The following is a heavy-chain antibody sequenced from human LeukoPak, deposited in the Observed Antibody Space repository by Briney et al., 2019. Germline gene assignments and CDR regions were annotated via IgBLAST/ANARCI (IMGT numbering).Heavy chain of an antibody. Sequence: PSQTLSLTCTVSGGSISSGSYYWSWIRQPPGKGLEWIGSIYHSGSTYYNPSLKSRVTISVDTSKNQFSLKLSSVTAADTAVYYCARLKSAAGNYYSDYWGQGTLVTVSS. J-gene: IGHJ4*02. CDR3: ARLKSAAGNYYSDY. D-gene: IGHD6-13*01. V-gene: IGHV4-39*07. CDR2: IYHSGST. CDR1: GGSISSGSYY.